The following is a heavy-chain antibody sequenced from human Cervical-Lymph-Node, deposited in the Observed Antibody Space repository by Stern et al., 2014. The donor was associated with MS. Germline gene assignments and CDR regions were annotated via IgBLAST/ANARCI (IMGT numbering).Heavy chain of an antibody. J-gene: IGHJ4*02. D-gene: IGHD1-26*01. CDR2: IEDDGIDK. Sequence: QVQLVQSGARVVQPGRSLTLSCAASGFVFRSYALHWVRQTPGTGLEGVAFIEDDGIDKYYTDCVKVRFTVSSNNSNNTVDLEMNSLRLEDTSVYYCAKGGSGSYLDWGQGSLVTVSS. CDR1: GFVFRSYA. V-gene: IGHV3-30*04. CDR3: AKGGSGSYLD.